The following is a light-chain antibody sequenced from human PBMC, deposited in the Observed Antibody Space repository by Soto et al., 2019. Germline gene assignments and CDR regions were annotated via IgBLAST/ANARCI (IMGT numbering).Light chain of an antibody. CDR2: GAS. J-gene: IGKJ1*01. Sequence: IVMTQSPATLSVSPGERATLSCRASQSISFNLAWYQQRPGQAPRFLIYGASLRATGIPARFSGSGSGTEFTLTISSLQSEDFAVYYCQQYDNGRTFGQGTKVEVK. CDR3: QQYDNGRT. CDR1: QSISFN. V-gene: IGKV3-15*01.